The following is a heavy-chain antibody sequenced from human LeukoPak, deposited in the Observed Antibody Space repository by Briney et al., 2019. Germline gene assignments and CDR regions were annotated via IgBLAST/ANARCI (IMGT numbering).Heavy chain of an antibody. CDR2: INHSGST. CDR1: SGSFSGYY. CDR3: ARGPLKRSHSDSSAYYWVY. Sequence: SETLSLTCGLYSGSFSGYYWSWIRQPPGKGLEWIGEINHSGSTNYNPSLKSRVIISVDTPKNQFSLKLTSVTAADTAMYYCARGPLKRSHSDSSAYYWVYWGQGTLVTVSS. D-gene: IGHD3-22*01. J-gene: IGHJ4*02. V-gene: IGHV4-34*01.